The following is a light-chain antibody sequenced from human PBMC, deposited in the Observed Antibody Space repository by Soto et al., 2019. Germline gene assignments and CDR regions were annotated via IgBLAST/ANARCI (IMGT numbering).Light chain of an antibody. Sequence: QSALTQPASVSGSPGQSITISCTGTSSDVGGYNYVSWYQQHPGKAPKLMVYEVSYRPSGVSNRFSGSKSGNTASLTISGLQAEDEADYYCTSYTTSSTWVFGGGTSSPS. CDR1: SSDVGGYNY. J-gene: IGLJ3*02. CDR2: EVS. V-gene: IGLV2-14*01. CDR3: TSYTTSSTWV.